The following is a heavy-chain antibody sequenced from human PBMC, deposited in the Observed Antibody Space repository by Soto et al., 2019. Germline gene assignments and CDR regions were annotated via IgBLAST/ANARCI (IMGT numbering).Heavy chain of an antibody. V-gene: IGHV3-23*01. Sequence: PGGSLRLSCAASGFTFISYAMSWVRQAPGKGLEWVSAISGSGGSTYYADSVKGRFTISRDNSKNTLYLQMNSLRAEDTAVYYCVKDVVVAAKTGYFDYWGQGTLVTVSS. CDR1: GFTFISYA. CDR3: VKDVVVAAKTGYFDY. CDR2: ISGSGGST. D-gene: IGHD2-21*02. J-gene: IGHJ4*02.